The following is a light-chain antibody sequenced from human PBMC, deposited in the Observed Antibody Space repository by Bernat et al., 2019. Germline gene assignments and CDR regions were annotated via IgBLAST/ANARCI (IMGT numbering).Light chain of an antibody. CDR1: QSLLHSNGNKY. V-gene: IGKV2-28*01. CDR3: MQRLQTPIN. Sequence: DVVVTQSPLSLPVTPGEASSISCNSSQSLLHSNGNKYLDWYLQRAGQSPQLLIYLSSNRASGVPHRFSGSGAGTEFTLQIRRVEAEDVGVYYCMQRLQTPINFGQETRVDMK. CDR2: LSS. J-gene: IGKJ5*01.